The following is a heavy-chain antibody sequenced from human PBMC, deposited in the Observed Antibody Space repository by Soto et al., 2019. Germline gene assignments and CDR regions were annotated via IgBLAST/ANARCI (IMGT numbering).Heavy chain of an antibody. J-gene: IGHJ4*02. CDR3: AKVLRRYSSGWYVDY. V-gene: IGHV3-23*01. CDR2: ISGSGGST. D-gene: IGHD6-19*01. CDR1: GFTFSSYA. Sequence: GGSLRLSCAASGFTFSSYAMSWVRQAPGKGLEWVSAISGSGGSTYYADSVKGRFTISRDNSKNTLYLQMNSLRAEDTAVYYCAKVLRRYSSGWYVDYWGQGTLVTVSS.